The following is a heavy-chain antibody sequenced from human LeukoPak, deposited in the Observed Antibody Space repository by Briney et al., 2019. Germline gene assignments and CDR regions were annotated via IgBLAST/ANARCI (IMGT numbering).Heavy chain of an antibody. J-gene: IGHJ4*02. CDR2: PNPNSGVT. Sequence: ASVKVSCKASGYTFNRYYMHWVRQAPGHGLEWMGWPNPNSGVTKYAQKFQGRVTMTRDTSISTAYMELSSLRSDDTAVYYCAREENWNYDYWGQGTLVTVSS. CDR1: GYTFNRYY. CDR3: AREENWNYDY. D-gene: IGHD1-7*01. V-gene: IGHV1-2*02.